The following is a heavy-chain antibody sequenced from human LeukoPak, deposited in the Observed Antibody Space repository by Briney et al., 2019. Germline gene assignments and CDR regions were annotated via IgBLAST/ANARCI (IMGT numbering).Heavy chain of an antibody. J-gene: IGHJ5*02. Sequence: SETLSLTCTVSGGSISSYYWSWIRQPPGKGLEWIGYIYYSGSTNYNPSLKSRVTISVDTSKNQFSLKLSSVTAADTAVYYCARYRLVVPAAMVGEGWFDPWGQGTLVTVPS. CDR1: GGSISSYY. D-gene: IGHD2-2*01. CDR3: ARYRLVVPAAMVGEGWFDP. CDR2: IYYSGST. V-gene: IGHV4-59*08.